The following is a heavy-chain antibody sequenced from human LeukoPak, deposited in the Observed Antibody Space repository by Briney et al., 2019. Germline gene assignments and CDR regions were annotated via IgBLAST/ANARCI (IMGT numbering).Heavy chain of an antibody. Sequence: PSETLSLTCAVYGGSFSGYYWSWIRQPPGKGLEWIGYIYYSGSTNYNPSLKSRVTISVDTSKNQFSLKLSSVTAADTAVYYCAKDPQAVGRFHPLGQGTLVTVSS. V-gene: IGHV4-59*01. D-gene: IGHD6-19*01. CDR1: GGSFSGYY. CDR3: AKDPQAVGRFHP. CDR2: IYYSGST. J-gene: IGHJ5*01.